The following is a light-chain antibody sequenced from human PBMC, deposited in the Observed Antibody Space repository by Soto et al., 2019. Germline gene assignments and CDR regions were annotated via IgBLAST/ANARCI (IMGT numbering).Light chain of an antibody. V-gene: IGLV2-14*01. J-gene: IGLJ1*01. CDR2: EVS. CDR1: SSDVGVYNR. CDR3: LSYTTTSSYV. Sequence: QSALTQPASVSGSPGQSITISCTGTSSDVGVYNRVSWYQQYSGKAPKLMIYEVSNRPSGVSNRFSGSKSGNTASLTISGLQAEDEADYYCLSYTTTSSYVFGTGTKVTVL.